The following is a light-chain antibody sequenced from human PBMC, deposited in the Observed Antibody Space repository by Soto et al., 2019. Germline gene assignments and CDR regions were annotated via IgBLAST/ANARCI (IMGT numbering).Light chain of an antibody. Sequence: DIQMTQSPSTLSASVGDRVTITCRASQSISSWLAWYQQKPGKAPKLLIYDASSLESGVPSRFSGSGSGTEFTLTISSLQPDDFATYYCQQYNSYSRTFAQGTKLEIK. CDR2: DAS. CDR1: QSISSW. CDR3: QQYNSYSRT. J-gene: IGKJ2*01. V-gene: IGKV1-5*01.